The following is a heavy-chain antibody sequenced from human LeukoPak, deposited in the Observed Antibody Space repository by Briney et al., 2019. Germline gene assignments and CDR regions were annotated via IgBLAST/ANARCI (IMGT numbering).Heavy chain of an antibody. CDR2: ISWNSGSI. CDR3: AKGDYYDSSASVDY. Sequence: PGGSLRLSCAASGFTFDDYAMHWVRQAPGKGLEWVPGISWNSGSIGYADSVKGRFTISRDNAKNSLYLQMNSLRAEDMALYYCAKGDYYDSSASVDYWGQGTLVTVSS. V-gene: IGHV3-9*03. CDR1: GFTFDDYA. J-gene: IGHJ4*02. D-gene: IGHD3-22*01.